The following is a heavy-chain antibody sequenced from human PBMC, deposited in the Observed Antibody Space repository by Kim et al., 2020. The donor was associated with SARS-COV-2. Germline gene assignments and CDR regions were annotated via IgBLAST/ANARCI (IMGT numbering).Heavy chain of an antibody. D-gene: IGHD2-2*01. V-gene: IGHV3-11*01. CDR1: GFTFSDYY. J-gene: IGHJ6*02. CDR2: ISSSGSTI. Sequence: GGSLRLSCAASGFTFSDYYMSWIRQAPGKGLEWVSYISSSGSTIYYADSVKGRFTISRDNAKNSLYLQMNSLRAEDTAVYYCAREVVALGYCSSTSCQTGYYYYGMDVWGQGTTVTVSS. CDR3: AREVVALGYCSSTSCQTGYYYYGMDV.